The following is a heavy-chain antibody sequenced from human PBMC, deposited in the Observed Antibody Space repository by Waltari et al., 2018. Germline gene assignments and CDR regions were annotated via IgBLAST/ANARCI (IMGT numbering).Heavy chain of an antibody. V-gene: IGHV1-69*04. D-gene: IGHD3-10*01. CDR3: ARDENYYGSGRVYYYYGMDV. J-gene: IGHJ6*02. CDR2: IIPILGIA. Sequence: QVQLVQSGAEVKKPGSSVKVSCKASGGTFSSYAISWVAQAPGQGLEWMGRIIPILGIANYAQKFQGRVTITADKSTSTAYMELSSLRSEDTAVYYCARDENYYGSGRVYYYYGMDVWGQGTTVTVSS. CDR1: GGTFSSYA.